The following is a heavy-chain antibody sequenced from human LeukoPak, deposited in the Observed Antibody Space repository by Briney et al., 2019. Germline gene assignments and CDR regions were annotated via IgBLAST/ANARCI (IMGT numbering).Heavy chain of an antibody. Sequence: PGGSLRLSCAASGFTFSSYEMNWVRQAPGKGLEWVSYISSSGSTIYYADSVMGRFTISRDNSKNTLYLQMNSLRAEDTAVYYCAKGGRYNILTGYYRGGDAFDIWGQGTMVTVSS. V-gene: IGHV3-48*03. CDR2: ISSSGSTI. D-gene: IGHD3-9*01. CDR3: AKGGRYNILTGYYRGGDAFDI. J-gene: IGHJ3*02. CDR1: GFTFSSYE.